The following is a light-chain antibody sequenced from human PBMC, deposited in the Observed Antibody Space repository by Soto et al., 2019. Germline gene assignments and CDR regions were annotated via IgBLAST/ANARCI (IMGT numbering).Light chain of an antibody. CDR3: QQSANSQWT. CDR2: AAL. V-gene: IGKV1-39*01. CDR1: QSIGSY. J-gene: IGKJ1*01. Sequence: DIQITQSPSSPSASVGDTVTIDCRASQSIGSYLNWYQQKPGKAPKLLIYAALSLQTGVPSMFSGSGSGTDFTLTIKSLQTEDFATYFCQQSANSQWTVGKGNKGEIK.